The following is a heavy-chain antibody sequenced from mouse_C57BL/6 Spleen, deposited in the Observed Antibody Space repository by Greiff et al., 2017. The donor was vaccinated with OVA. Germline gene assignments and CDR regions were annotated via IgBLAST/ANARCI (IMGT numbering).Heavy chain of an antibody. V-gene: IGHV2-5*01. Sequence: VQRVESGPGLVQPSQSLSITCTVSGFSLTSYGVHWVRQSPGKGLEWLGVIWRGGSTDYNAAFMSRLSITKDNSKSQVFFKMNSLQADDTAIYYCAKKEGDYYAMDYWGQGTSVTVSS. CDR2: IWRGGST. CDR1: GFSLTSYG. J-gene: IGHJ4*01. CDR3: AKKEGDYYAMDY.